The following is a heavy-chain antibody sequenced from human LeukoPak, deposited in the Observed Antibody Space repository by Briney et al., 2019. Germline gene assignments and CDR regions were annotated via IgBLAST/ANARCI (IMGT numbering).Heavy chain of an antibody. V-gene: IGHV1-2*02. J-gene: IGHJ6*02. D-gene: IGHD2-2*01. CDR3: ARVRIRGGWCSSTSCYYYYGMDV. Sequence: GASVKVSCKASGYTFTGYYMHWVRQAPGQGLEWMGWINPNSGGTNYAQKFQGRVTMTRDTSISTAYMELSRLRSDDTAVYYCARVRIRGGWCSSTSCYYYYGMDVWGQGATVTVSS. CDR2: INPNSGGT. CDR1: GYTFTGYY.